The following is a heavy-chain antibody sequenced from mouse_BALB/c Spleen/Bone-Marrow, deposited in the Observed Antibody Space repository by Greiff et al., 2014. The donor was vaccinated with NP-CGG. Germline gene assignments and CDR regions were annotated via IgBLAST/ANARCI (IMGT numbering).Heavy chain of an antibody. CDR2: IWAGGST. V-gene: IGHV2-9*02. CDR3: ARDRSYYGMDY. J-gene: IGHJ4*01. Sequence: QVQLKESGPGLVAPSQSLSITYTVSGFSLTSYGVHWVRQPPGKGLEWLGIIWAGGSTNYNSALMSRLSISKDNSKSQVFLKMNSLQTDDTAMYYCARDRSYYGMDYWGQGTSVTVSS. CDR1: GFSLTSYG.